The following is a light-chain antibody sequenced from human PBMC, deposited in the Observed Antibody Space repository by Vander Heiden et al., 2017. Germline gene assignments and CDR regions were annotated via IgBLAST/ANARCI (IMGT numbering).Light chain of an antibody. V-gene: IGLV3-25*02. CDR3: QSADRCATDVV. CDR1: FLSNQY. CDR2: KDN. J-gene: IGLJ2*01. Sequence: SYPLTQPPSVSVSPGQTARIPCSADFLSNQYSHWYQQKSGQAPLLLIFKDNERPSGIPERFSGSTSGTTVTLTITGVQAEDEADYYCQSADRCATDVVFGGGTKLTVL.